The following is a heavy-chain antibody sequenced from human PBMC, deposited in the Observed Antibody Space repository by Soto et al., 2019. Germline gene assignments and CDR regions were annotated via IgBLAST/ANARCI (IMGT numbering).Heavy chain of an antibody. V-gene: IGHV1-69*13. J-gene: IGHJ4*02. Sequence: GASVKVSCKASGGTFSSYAISWVRQAPGQGLEWMGGIIPIFGTANYAQKFQGRVTITADESTSTAYMELSSLRSEDTAVCYCAGAVMYRLKGVDYFDYWGQGTLVTVSS. CDR1: GGTFSSYA. CDR3: AGAVMYRLKGVDYFDY. CDR2: IIPIFGTA. D-gene: IGHD2-21*01.